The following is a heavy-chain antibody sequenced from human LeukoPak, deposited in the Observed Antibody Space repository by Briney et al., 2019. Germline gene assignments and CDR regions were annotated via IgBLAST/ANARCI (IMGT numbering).Heavy chain of an antibody. CDR2: IIPIFGTA. CDR1: GGTFSSYA. D-gene: IGHD3-22*01. J-gene: IGHJ5*02. Sequence: ASVKVSCKASGGTFSSYAISWMRQAPGQGLEWMGEIIPIFGTANYAQKFQGRVTITTDESTSTAYMELSSLRSEDTAVYYCASTYDSSGYYSGVWFDPWGQGTLVTVSS. V-gene: IGHV1-69*05. CDR3: ASTYDSSGYYSGVWFDP.